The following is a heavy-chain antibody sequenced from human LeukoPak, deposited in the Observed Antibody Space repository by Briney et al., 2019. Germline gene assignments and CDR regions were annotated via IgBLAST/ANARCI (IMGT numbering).Heavy chain of an antibody. CDR3: ARIVVVAATNDY. Sequence: GGSLRLSCAASGFTFSSYAMHWVRQAPGKGLEWVAVIPYDGSNKYYADSVKGRFTISRDNSKNTLYLQMNSLRAEDTAVYYCARIVVVAATNDYWGQGTLVTVSS. CDR2: IPYDGSNK. V-gene: IGHV3-30*04. CDR1: GFTFSSYA. J-gene: IGHJ4*02. D-gene: IGHD2-15*01.